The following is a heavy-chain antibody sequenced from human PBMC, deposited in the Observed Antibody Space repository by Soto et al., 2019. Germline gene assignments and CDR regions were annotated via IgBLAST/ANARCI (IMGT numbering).Heavy chain of an antibody. CDR3: ARRGYYYHTTAYNFAY. V-gene: IGHV1-2*02. CDR2: INPNSGGT. Sequence: XSVKVACKASGYPFTGYYIHWVRQATGQGLEWMGWINPNSGGTNYAQKFQGRVTMTRDTSIGTAYMELSRLRSDDTAVYYCARRGYYYHTTAYNFAYWGQGTLVTVSS. CDR1: GYPFTGYY. J-gene: IGHJ4*02. D-gene: IGHD3-22*01.